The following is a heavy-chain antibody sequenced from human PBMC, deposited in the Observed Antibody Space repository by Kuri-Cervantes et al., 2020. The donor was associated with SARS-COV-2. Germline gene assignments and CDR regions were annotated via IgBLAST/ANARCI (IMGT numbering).Heavy chain of an antibody. CDR2: IYYSGST. D-gene: IGHD4-17*01. CDR3: ARDLSVSLHDYGVFNWFDH. CDR1: GGSISSCDYY. J-gene: IGHJ5*02. V-gene: IGHV4-30-4*01. Sequence: SETLSLTCTVSGGSISSCDYYLSWIRQPPGKGLEWIGYIYYSGSTYYNPSLKSRVTISVDTSKNQLSLTLSSVTAADTAVYYCARDLSVSLHDYGVFNWFDHWGQGTLVTVSS.